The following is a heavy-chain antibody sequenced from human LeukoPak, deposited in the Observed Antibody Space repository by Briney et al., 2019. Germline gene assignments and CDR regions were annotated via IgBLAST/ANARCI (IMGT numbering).Heavy chain of an antibody. D-gene: IGHD5-12*01. Sequence: SETLSLTCTVSGGSITSSTYYWGWIRQPPGKGLDWIGSIYYSGTTYYNPSLKSRVTISVDTSKNQFSLKVSSVTAADTAVYYCVRQNLLVATSNPTFDYWGQGTLVTVSS. CDR1: GGSITSSTYY. V-gene: IGHV4-39*01. CDR2: IYYSGTT. J-gene: IGHJ4*02. CDR3: VRQNLLVATSNPTFDY.